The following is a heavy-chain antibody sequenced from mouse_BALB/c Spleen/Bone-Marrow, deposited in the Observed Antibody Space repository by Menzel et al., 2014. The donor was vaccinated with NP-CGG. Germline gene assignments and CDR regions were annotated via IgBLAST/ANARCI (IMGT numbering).Heavy chain of an antibody. D-gene: IGHD1-1*01. V-gene: IGHV4-1*02. CDR1: GFDFSRYW. J-gene: IGHJ1*01. Sequence: EVQLVESGGGLVQPGGSLKLSCAASGFDFSRYWMSWVRQAPGKGLEWIGEINPDSSTINYTPSLKDKFIISRDNAKNALFLQMSKVRSEDTALYYCARLNYYGNLFVWGAGTTVTVSS. CDR2: INPDSSTI. CDR3: ARLNYYGNLFV.